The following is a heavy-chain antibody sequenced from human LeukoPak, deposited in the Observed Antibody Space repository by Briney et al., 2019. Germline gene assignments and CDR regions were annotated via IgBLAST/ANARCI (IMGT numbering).Heavy chain of an antibody. D-gene: IGHD3-10*01. CDR3: ARGGILLWFGELLSLPRHRFDY. CDR1: GFTFSSYA. J-gene: IGHJ4*02. Sequence: PGGSLRLSCAASGFTFSSYAMSWVRQAPGKGLEWVSAISGSGGSTYYADSVKGRFTISRDNAKNSLYLQMNSLRAEDTAVYYCARGGILLWFGELLSLPRHRFDYWGQGTLVTVSS. CDR2: ISGSGGST. V-gene: IGHV3-23*01.